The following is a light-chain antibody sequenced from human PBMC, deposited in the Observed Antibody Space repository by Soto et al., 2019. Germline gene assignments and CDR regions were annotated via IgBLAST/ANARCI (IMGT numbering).Light chain of an antibody. J-gene: IGKJ1*01. CDR1: QSIDKY. CDR3: QQSYSSPGT. CDR2: AAS. Sequence: DIQMTQSPSSLSASVGERVTITCRASQSIDKYLNWYQHKPGKAPYLLIYAASHLRSGVPTRFSGRGTGTSFTLTISGRQYEDAANYYCQQSYSSPGTFGRGTKVERK. V-gene: IGKV1-39*01.